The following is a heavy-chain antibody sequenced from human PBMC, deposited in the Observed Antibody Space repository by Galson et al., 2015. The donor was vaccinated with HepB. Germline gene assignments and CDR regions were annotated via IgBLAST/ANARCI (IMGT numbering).Heavy chain of an antibody. V-gene: IGHV1-69*10. Sequence: SVKVSCKASGCTFSSYAISCVRQAPGQGLEWMGVIIFIFGIANYAQKFKGRVTITADQSTSTDYMELNSLRAEDTAVYYCARRTVAYNWFDPWGQGTLVTVSS. CDR1: GCTFSSYA. CDR2: IIFIFGIA. D-gene: IGHD4-23*01. J-gene: IGHJ5*02. CDR3: ARRTVAYNWFDP.